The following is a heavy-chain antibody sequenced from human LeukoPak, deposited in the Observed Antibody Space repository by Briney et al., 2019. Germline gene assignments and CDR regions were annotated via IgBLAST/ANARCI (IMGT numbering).Heavy chain of an antibody. CDR3: ASRSSVVAAIH. Sequence: PSQTLSLTCAVSGGSISSGGYYWSWIRQPPGKALEWIGYIYYSGSTSYNPSLKSRVTISVDTSKNQFSLKLSSVTAADTAVYYCASRSSVVAAIHWGQGTLVTVSS. CDR2: IYYSGST. CDR1: GGSISSGGYY. D-gene: IGHD2-15*01. V-gene: IGHV4-31*11. J-gene: IGHJ4*02.